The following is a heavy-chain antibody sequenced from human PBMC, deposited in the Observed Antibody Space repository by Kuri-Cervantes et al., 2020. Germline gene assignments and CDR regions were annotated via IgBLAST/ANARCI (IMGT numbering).Heavy chain of an antibody. V-gene: IGHV3-30*18. CDR1: GFTFSSYG. CDR3: AKDRRSENYYYYGMDV. D-gene: IGHD5-24*01. J-gene: IGHJ6*02. Sequence: GGSLRLSCAASGFTFSSYGMHWVRQAPGKGLEWVAVISYDGSNKYYADSVKGRFTISRDNSKNTLYLQMNSLRAEDTAVYYCAKDRRSENYYYYGMDVWGQGTTVTVSS. CDR2: ISYDGSNK.